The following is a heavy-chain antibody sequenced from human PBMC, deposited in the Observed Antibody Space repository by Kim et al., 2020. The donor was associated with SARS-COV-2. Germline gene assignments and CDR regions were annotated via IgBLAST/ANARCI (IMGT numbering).Heavy chain of an antibody. V-gene: IGHV4-61*01. Sequence: SETLSLTCTVSGGSVSSGSYYWSWIRQPPGKGLEWIGYIYYSGSTNYNPSLKSRVTISVDTSKNQFSLKLSSVTAADTAVYYCAGHVPPEAAAGTINEDAFDIWGQGTMVTVSS. J-gene: IGHJ3*02. D-gene: IGHD6-13*01. CDR3: AGHVPPEAAAGTINEDAFDI. CDR2: IYYSGST. CDR1: GGSVSSGSYY.